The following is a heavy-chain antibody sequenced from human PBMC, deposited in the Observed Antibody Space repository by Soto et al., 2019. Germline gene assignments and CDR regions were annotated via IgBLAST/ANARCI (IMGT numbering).Heavy chain of an antibody. D-gene: IGHD5-12*01. CDR1: GFSFSGSD. J-gene: IGHJ4*02. CDR2: VRSKANTYAT. Sequence: GGSLRLSCAASGFSFSGSDMHWGRQASGKGLEWVGRVRSKANTYATSYAASVKGRFTISRDDSKNTVYLQMNSLNTEDSAVYYCTRQGPTDGYNWGFDSWGQGTRVTVSS. V-gene: IGHV3-73*01. CDR3: TRQGPTDGYNWGFDS.